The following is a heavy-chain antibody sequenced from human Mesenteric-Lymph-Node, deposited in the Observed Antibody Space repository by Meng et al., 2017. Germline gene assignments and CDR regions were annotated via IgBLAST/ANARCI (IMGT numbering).Heavy chain of an antibody. CDR2: IYYGGIT. Sequence: SETLSLTCNVSGGSITSGSYYWSWIRQSPGKGLEWIGYIYYGGITKYNPSLKSRVTISVDTSKNQFSLKLSSVTAADTAVYYCARDKGVQVWWGYFDSWGQGTLVTVSS. CDR1: GGSITSGSYY. CDR3: ARDKGVQVWWGYFDS. D-gene: IGHD5-18*01. V-gene: IGHV4-61*01. J-gene: IGHJ4*02.